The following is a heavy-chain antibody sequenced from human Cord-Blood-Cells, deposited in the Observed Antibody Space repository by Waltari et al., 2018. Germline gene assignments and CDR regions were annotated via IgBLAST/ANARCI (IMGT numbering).Heavy chain of an antibody. CDR1: GGSFSGYY. J-gene: IGHJ4*02. V-gene: IGHV4-34*01. CDR2: INHSGST. CDR3: ARAAGSCYLDY. D-gene: IGHD2-15*01. Sequence: QVQLQQWGAGLLKPSETLSLTCAVYGGSFSGYYWSWIRQPPGKGLEWIGEINHSGSTNYHPSLKSRVTISVDTSKNQFSLKLSSVTAADTAVYYCARAAGSCYLDYWGQGTLVTVSS.